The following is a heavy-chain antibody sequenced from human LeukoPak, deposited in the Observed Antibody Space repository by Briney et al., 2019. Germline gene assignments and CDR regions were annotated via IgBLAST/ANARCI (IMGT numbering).Heavy chain of an antibody. V-gene: IGHV3-7*01. CDR3: ARDASPDSYYYYDYGMDV. J-gene: IGHJ6*02. D-gene: IGHD2-2*01. CDR1: GFTFSSYW. CDR2: IKQDGSEK. Sequence: GGSLRLSCAASGFTFSSYWMSWVRQAPGKGLEWVANIKQDGSEKYYVDSVKGRFTISRDNAKNSLYLQIDSLRAEDAAVYYCARDASPDSYYYYDYGMDVWGQGTTVTVSS.